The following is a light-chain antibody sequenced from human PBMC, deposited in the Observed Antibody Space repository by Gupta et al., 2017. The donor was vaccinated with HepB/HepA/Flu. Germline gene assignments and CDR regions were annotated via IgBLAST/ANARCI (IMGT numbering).Light chain of an antibody. CDR3: STWVDALTALV. CDR1: NSNIGSKA. V-gene: IGLV1-44*01. CDR2: NNS. J-gene: IGLJ3*02. Sequence: QSALTMPPSVSGTPGQRVTILGSGSNSNIGSKAVSWYQRNPGMAPRLLIYNNSQRPSGVHDRFSDSKSGTTASLAISGLQSEDEADYYCSTWVDALTALVFGVGTKLTVL.